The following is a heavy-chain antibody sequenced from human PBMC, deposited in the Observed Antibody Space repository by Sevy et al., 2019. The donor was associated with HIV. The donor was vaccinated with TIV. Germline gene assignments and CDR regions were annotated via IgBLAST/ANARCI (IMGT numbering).Heavy chain of an antibody. V-gene: IGHV3-21*01. J-gene: IGHJ4*02. Sequence: GGSLRLSCAASGFTFSSYSMNWVRQAPGKGLEWVSSISSSSSYIYYADSVKGRFTISRDNAKNSLYLQMNSLRAEDTAVYYCARDPVVLGYFDYWGQRTLVTVSS. CDR1: GFTFSSYS. D-gene: IGHD2-8*02. CDR3: ARDPVVLGYFDY. CDR2: ISSSSSYI.